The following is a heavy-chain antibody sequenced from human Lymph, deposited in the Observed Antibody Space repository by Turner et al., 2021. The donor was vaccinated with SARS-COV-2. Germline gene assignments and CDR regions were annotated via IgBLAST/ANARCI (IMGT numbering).Heavy chain of an antibody. CDR2: ISDDGSNK. J-gene: IGHJ6*02. V-gene: IGHV3-30*04. CDR1: GFTFSTYA. D-gene: IGHD1-26*01. CDR3: ARARGGNYSGGLDI. Sequence: VPRLESGGRVVQPVRSLRFSCAASGFTFSTYAMHWVRQAPGKGLEWVAVISDDGSNKYYADSVKGRFTISRDNSKNTLYLQMNSLRAEDTAVYYCARARGGNYSGGLDIWGQGTMVTVSS.